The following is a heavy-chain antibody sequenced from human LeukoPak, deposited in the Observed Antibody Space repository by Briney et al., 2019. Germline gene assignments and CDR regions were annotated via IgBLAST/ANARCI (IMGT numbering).Heavy chain of an antibody. J-gene: IGHJ6*03. Sequence: GGSLKLSCAASGFTFSSYWMHWVRQAPGKGLVWVSRINSDGSSTSYADSVKGRFTISRDNAKNTLYLQMNSLRAEDAAVYYCARAGGLGIQNYYYYMDVWGKGTTVTVSS. CDR2: INSDGSST. D-gene: IGHD7-27*01. CDR1: GFTFSSYW. V-gene: IGHV3-74*01. CDR3: ARAGGLGIQNYYYYMDV.